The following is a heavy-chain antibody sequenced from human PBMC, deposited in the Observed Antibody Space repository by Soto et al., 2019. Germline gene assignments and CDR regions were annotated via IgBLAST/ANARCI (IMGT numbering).Heavy chain of an antibody. CDR2: IRGKTNSYAT. J-gene: IGHJ4*02. CDR3: TRQTDAVQWLVVPTDYNFDY. D-gene: IGHD6-19*01. V-gene: IGHV3-73*01. CDR1: GFTFGGSA. Sequence: GGSLRLSCAASGFTFGGSAMHWVRQASGKGLEWVGHIRGKTNSYATAYAESVKGRFTISRDDSMNTAHLQMNSLKTEDTAVYFCTRQTDAVQWLVVPTDYNFDYWGQGTLVTVSS.